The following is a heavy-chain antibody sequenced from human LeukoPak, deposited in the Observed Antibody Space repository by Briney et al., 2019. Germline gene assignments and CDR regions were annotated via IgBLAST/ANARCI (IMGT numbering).Heavy chain of an antibody. V-gene: IGHV3-53*01. CDR2: IYSGGST. J-gene: IGHJ6*02. Sequence: GGSLRLSCAASGFTVSSNYMSWVRQAPGKGLEWVSDIYSGGSTYYADSVKGRFTISRDNSKNTLYLQMNSLRAEDTAVYYCARGPKATSLDVWGQGTTVTVSS. CDR3: ARGPKATSLDV. CDR1: GFTVSSNY. D-gene: IGHD2-2*01.